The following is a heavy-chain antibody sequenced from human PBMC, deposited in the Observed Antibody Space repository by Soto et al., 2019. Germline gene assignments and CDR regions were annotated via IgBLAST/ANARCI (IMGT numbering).Heavy chain of an antibody. CDR3: ARHFRYYDSSGYYQNYYYYYGMDV. V-gene: IGHV5-51*01. J-gene: IGHJ6*02. CDR1: GYSFTSYW. D-gene: IGHD3-22*01. CDR2: IYPGDSDT. Sequence: GESLKISCKGSGYSFTSYWIGWVRQMPGKGLEWMGIIYPGDSDTRYSPSFQGQVTISADKSISTAYLQWSSLKASDTAMYYCARHFRYYDSSGYYQNYYYYYGMDVWGQGTTVTVSS.